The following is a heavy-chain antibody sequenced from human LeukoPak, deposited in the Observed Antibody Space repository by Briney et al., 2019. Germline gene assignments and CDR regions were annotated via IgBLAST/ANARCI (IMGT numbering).Heavy chain of an antibody. J-gene: IGHJ4*02. Sequence: SETLSLTCTVSGGSISSGSYYWSWIRQPAGKGLEWIGRIYTSGSTNYNPSLKSRVTISVDTSKNQFSLKLSSVTAADTAVYYCARVRASGSYGMDFDYWGQGTLVTVSS. CDR3: ARVRASGSYGMDFDY. D-gene: IGHD1-26*01. V-gene: IGHV4-61*02. CDR2: IYTSGST. CDR1: GGSISSGSYY.